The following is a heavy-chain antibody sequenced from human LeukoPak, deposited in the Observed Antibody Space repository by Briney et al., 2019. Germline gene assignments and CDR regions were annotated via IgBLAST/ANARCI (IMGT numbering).Heavy chain of an antibody. V-gene: IGHV3-66*01. J-gene: IGHJ4*02. D-gene: IGHD1-26*01. Sequence: GGSLRLSCAVSGFTVSSNYMSWVRQAPGKGLEWVSVIYSGGSTYYADSVKGRFTISRDNSKNTLYLQMNSLRAEDTAVYYCARGGGIVGATTLFDYWGQGTLVTVSS. CDR1: GFTVSSNY. CDR2: IYSGGST. CDR3: ARGGGIVGATTLFDY.